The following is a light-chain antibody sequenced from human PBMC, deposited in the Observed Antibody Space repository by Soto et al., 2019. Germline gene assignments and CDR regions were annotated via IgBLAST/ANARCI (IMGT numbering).Light chain of an antibody. J-gene: IGLJ2*01. CDR1: SSDVGGYNY. V-gene: IGLV2-11*01. Sequence: QSALTQPRSVSGSPGQSVTISCTGTSSDVGGYNYVSWYQQHPGKAPKLMIYDVSKRPSGVPDRFSGSKSGNTASLTISGLQAEDEADYYCCSYAGNYPYVVFGGGTKVTVL. CDR3: CSYAGNYPYVV. CDR2: DVS.